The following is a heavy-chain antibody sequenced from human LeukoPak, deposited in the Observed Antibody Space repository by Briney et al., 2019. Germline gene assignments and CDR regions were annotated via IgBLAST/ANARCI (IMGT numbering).Heavy chain of an antibody. D-gene: IGHD5-24*01. J-gene: IGHJ4*02. Sequence: GGSLRLSCAVSGFGMHTFAMSWVRQVPGKGLEWLASITKYDGRLYYADSVRGRFTISRDTSQNELYLQMNSLRVDDSAIYYCAKDHSADGWPTFEYWGRGTLVTVSS. CDR3: AKDHSADGWPTFEY. V-gene: IGHV3-23*01. CDR2: ITKYDGRL. CDR1: GFGMHTFA.